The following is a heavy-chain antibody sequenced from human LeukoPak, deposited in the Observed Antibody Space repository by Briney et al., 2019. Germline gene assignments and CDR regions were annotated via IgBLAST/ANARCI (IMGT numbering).Heavy chain of an antibody. CDR3: ARAIYYDFWSGCDY. CDR2: IYTSGST. D-gene: IGHD3-3*01. CDR1: GGSISSGSYY. V-gene: IGHV4-61*02. Sequence: SETLSLTCTVSGGSISSGSYYWSWIRQPAGKGLEWIGRIYTSGSTNYNPSLKSRVTISVDTSKNQFSLKLSSVTAADTAVYYCARAIYYDFWSGCDYWGQGTLVTVSS. J-gene: IGHJ4*02.